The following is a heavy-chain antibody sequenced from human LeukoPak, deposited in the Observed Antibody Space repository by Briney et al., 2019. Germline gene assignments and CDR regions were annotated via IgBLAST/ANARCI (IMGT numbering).Heavy chain of an antibody. CDR2: IDDSGNT. CDR3: ARDSSPAALPYMDA. J-gene: IGHJ6*03. Sequence: SETLSLTCLVSGGSMKRSYWTWIRQAPGKGLEWIGNIDDSGNTNYSPSLNSRVTISLDTSKNQFSLRATSVTAADRALYFCARDSSPAALPYMDACGKGTTVTVSS. D-gene: IGHD2-2*01. V-gene: IGHV4-59*01. CDR1: GGSMKRSY.